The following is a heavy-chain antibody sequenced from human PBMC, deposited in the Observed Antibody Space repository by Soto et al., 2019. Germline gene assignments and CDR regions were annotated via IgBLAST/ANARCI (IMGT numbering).Heavy chain of an antibody. Sequence: PGWSLRLSCAASGFTLRSYVIHWSRQAPGKGLEWVAVISYDGSNKYYADSVKGRFTISRDNSKNTLYLQMNSLRAEDTAVYYCAKAIPVGYCSSTSCYASRDYYYYGMDVWGQGTTATVSS. J-gene: IGHJ6*02. V-gene: IGHV3-30*18. D-gene: IGHD2-2*01. CDR3: AKAIPVGYCSSTSCYASRDYYYYGMDV. CDR2: ISYDGSNK. CDR1: GFTLRSYV.